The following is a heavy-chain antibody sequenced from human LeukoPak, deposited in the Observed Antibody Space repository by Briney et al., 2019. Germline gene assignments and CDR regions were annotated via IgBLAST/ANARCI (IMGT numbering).Heavy chain of an antibody. V-gene: IGHV3-74*01. CDR2: INSVGSST. D-gene: IGHD3-22*01. Sequence: GGSLRLSCAASGFTFSSYWMHWVRPAPGKGLVWVSRINSVGSSTSYADSVKGRFTISRDNAKKTLYLQMNSLRAEDSAVYYCASQYYYDSSGYYREHDYWGQGTLVTVSS. J-gene: IGHJ4*02. CDR3: ASQYYYDSSGYYREHDY. CDR1: GFTFSSYW.